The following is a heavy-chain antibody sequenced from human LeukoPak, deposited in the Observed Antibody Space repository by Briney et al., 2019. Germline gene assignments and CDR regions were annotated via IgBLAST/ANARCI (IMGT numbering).Heavy chain of an antibody. CDR2: INPNSGGT. D-gene: IGHD3-22*01. CDR3: ARLGAPSINYYDDRGYFDL. CDR1: GYTFTGYY. J-gene: IGHJ2*01. V-gene: IGHV1-2*02. Sequence: GASVKVSCKASGYTFTGYYMHWVRQAPGQGLEWMGWINPNSGGTNYAQKFQGRVTMTRDTSISTAYMELSRLRSDDTAVYYCARLGAPSINYYDDRGYFDLWGRGTLVTVSS.